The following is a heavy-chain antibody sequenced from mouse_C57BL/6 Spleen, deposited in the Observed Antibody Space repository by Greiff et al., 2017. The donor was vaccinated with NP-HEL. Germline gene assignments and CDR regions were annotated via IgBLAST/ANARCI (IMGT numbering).Heavy chain of an antibody. CDR3: ARQYYYGSADY. CDR2: IYPGDGDT. V-gene: IGHV1-82*01. J-gene: IGHJ2*01. Sequence: VQLQQSGPELVKPGASVKISCKASGYAFSSSWMNWVKQRPGKGLEWIGRIYPGDGDTNYNGKFQGKATLTADKSSSTAYMQLSSLTSEDSAVYFGARQYYYGSADYWGQSTTLTVSS. CDR1: GYAFSSSW. D-gene: IGHD1-1*01.